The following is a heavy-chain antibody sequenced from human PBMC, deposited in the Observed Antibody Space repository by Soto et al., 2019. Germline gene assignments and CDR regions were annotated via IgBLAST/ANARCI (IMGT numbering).Heavy chain of an antibody. CDR2: INPNSGGT. D-gene: IGHD3-10*01. CDR1: GYTFTGYY. J-gene: IGHJ5*02. V-gene: IGHV1-2*02. CDR3: ARDSYDGSGSYYNGLNWFDP. Sequence: GASVKVSCKASGYTFTGYYMHWVRQAPGQGLEWMGWINPNSGGTNYAQKFQGRVTMTRDTSISTAYMELSRLRSDDTAVYYCARDSYDGSGSYYNGLNWFDPWGQGTLVTVSS.